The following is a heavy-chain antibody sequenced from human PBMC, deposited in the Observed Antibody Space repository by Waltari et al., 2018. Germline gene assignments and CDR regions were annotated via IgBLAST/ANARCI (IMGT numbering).Heavy chain of an antibody. CDR2: IYHSGGT. CDR1: GYSISSGYY. D-gene: IGHD3-16*01. V-gene: IGHV4-38-2*01. J-gene: IGHJ4*02. Sequence: QVQLQESGPGLVKPSETLSLTCAVSGYSISSGYYWGWIRQPPGKGLEWIGSIYHSGGTYYNPSLKSRVTISVDTSKNQFSLKLSSVTAADTAVYYCARLWGSDYWGQGTLVTVSS. CDR3: ARLWGSDY.